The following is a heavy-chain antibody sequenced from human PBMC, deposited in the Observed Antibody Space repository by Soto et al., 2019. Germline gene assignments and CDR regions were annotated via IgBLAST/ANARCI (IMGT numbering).Heavy chain of an antibody. J-gene: IGHJ3*01. D-gene: IGHD3-9*01. CDR1: GYTFTIYG. Sequence: LLKVSRKDSGYTFTIYGITWVRQAPGRGREWMGWMNPNSGGPYYAQKFQDRVTMTRDTSSSTAYMELSRLRSDDTAVYYCARDSYYDILTGYSKNPFDVWGQAIIVT. CDR2: MNPNSGGP. CDR3: ARDSYYDILTGYSKNPFDV. V-gene: IGHV1-2*02.